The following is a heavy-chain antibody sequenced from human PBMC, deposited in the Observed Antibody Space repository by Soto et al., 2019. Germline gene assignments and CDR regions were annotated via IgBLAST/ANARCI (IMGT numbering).Heavy chain of an antibody. CDR3: ARTAAAGKYYYGVDV. CDR1: GYSFTSYW. J-gene: IGHJ6*02. Sequence: GESLKISCKGSGYSFTSYWIGWVRQMPGKGLEWMGIIYPGDSDTRYSPSFQGQVTISADKSISTAYLQWSSLKASDTPMYYCARTAAAGKYYYGVDVWGQGTTVTVSS. V-gene: IGHV5-51*01. D-gene: IGHD6-13*01. CDR2: IYPGDSDT.